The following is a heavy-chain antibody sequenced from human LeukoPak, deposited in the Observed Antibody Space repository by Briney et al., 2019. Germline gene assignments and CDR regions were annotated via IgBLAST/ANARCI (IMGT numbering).Heavy chain of an antibody. V-gene: IGHV1-69*05. D-gene: IGHD6-19*01. CDR1: GGTFSSYA. CDR2: IIPIFGTA. CDR3: ARDPQYSSGWYGAFDI. Sequence: SVKVSCKASGGTFSSYAISWVRQAPGQGLEWMGRIIPIFGTANYAQKFQGRVTITTDESTSTAYMELRSLRSDDTAVYYCARDPQYSSGWYGAFDIWGQGTMVTVSS. J-gene: IGHJ3*02.